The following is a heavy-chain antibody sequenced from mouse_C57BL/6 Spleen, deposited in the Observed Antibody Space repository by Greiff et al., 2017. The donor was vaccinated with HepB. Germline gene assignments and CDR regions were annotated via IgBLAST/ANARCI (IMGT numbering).Heavy chain of an antibody. Sequence: EVMLVESGGGLVQPGGSLKLSCAASGFTFSDYYMYWVRQTPEKRLEWVAYISNGGGSTYYPDTVKGRFTISRDNAKNTLYLQMSRLKSEDTAMYYCARLDYSNCFDYWGQGTTLTVSS. CDR1: GFTFSDYY. CDR3: ARLDYSNCFDY. V-gene: IGHV5-12*01. J-gene: IGHJ2*01. D-gene: IGHD2-5*01. CDR2: ISNGGGST.